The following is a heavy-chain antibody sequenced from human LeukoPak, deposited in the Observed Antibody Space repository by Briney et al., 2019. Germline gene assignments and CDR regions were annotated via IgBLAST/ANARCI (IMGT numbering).Heavy chain of an antibody. V-gene: IGHV3-11*01. CDR1: GFTFSDYY. CDR2: FSSSGSTI. CDR3: AKDSGGDYDSSGYVAY. D-gene: IGHD3-22*01. Sequence: KPGGSLRLSCAASGFTFSDYYMSWIRQAPGKGLEWVSYFSSSGSTIYYADSVKGRFTISRDNAKNSLYLQMNSLRAEDMALYYCAKDSGGDYDSSGYVAYWGQGTLVTVSS. J-gene: IGHJ4*02.